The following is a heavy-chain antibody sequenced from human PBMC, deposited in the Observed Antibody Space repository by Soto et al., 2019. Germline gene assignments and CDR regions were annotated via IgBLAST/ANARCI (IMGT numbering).Heavy chain of an antibody. Sequence: EVQLVQSGAEVKKPGESLKISCKGSGYSFTSYWIGWVRQMPGKGLEWMGIIYPGDSDTRYSPSFQGQVTISADKSISSAYLQWSSLKASDTAMYYCARARGSGSYYYYYYYMDVWGKGTTVTVSS. V-gene: IGHV5-51*03. CDR3: ARARGSGSYYYYYYYMDV. J-gene: IGHJ6*03. CDR1: GYSFTSYW. D-gene: IGHD3-10*01. CDR2: IYPGDSDT.